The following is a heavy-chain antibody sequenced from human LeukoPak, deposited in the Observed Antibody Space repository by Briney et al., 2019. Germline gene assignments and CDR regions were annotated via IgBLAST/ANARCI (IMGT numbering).Heavy chain of an antibody. V-gene: IGHV4-34*01. CDR2: INHSGST. Sequence: IPSETLSLTCAVYGGSFSGYYWSWIRQPPGKGLEWIGEINHSGSTNYNPSLKSRVTISVDTSKNQFSLKLSSVTAADTAVYYCARGLGYCSGGSCYGPWFDYWGQGTLVTVSS. D-gene: IGHD2-15*01. J-gene: IGHJ4*02. CDR1: GGSFSGYY. CDR3: ARGLGYCSGGSCYGPWFDY.